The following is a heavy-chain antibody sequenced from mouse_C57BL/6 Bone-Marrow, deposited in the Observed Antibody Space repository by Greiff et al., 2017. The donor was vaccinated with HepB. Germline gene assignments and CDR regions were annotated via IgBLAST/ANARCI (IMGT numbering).Heavy chain of an antibody. Sequence: EVQGVESGGGLVQPGGSMKLSCAASGFTFSDAWMDWVRQSPEKGLEWVAEIRNKANNHATYYAESVKGRFTISRDDSKSSVYLQMNSLRAEDTGIYYCTRPGLYDAMDYWGQGTSVTVSS. V-gene: IGHV6-6*01. J-gene: IGHJ4*01. CDR3: TRPGLYDAMDY. CDR1: GFTFSDAW. D-gene: IGHD3-1*01. CDR2: IRNKANNHAT.